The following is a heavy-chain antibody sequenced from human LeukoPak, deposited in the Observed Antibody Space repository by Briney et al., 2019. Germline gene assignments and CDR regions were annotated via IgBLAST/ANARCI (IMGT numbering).Heavy chain of an antibody. J-gene: IGHJ3*02. Sequence: PGGSLRLSCAASGFTFSSNYMSWVRQAPGKGLEGVSVIYSGGSTYYADSVKGRFTISRDNSKNTLYLQMNSLRAEDTAVYYCARVDSSAAAFDIWGQGTMVTVSS. V-gene: IGHV3-66*02. D-gene: IGHD3-22*01. CDR2: IYSGGST. CDR1: GFTFSSNY. CDR3: ARVDSSAAAFDI.